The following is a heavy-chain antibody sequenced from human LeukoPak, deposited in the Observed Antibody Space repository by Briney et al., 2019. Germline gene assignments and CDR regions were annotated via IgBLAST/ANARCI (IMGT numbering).Heavy chain of an antibody. Sequence: GGSLRLSCAASGFSVSSSYMSWVRQAPGKGLEWVSLIYTSGSTFYADSVMGRFTISRDNSKDTLFLQMNSLRAEDSAVYYCTRDRAGTQSWVEFDLWGQGTLVTVSS. D-gene: IGHD3-10*01. CDR3: TRDRAGTQSWVEFDL. J-gene: IGHJ5*02. CDR1: GFSVSSSY. V-gene: IGHV3-66*03. CDR2: IYTSGST.